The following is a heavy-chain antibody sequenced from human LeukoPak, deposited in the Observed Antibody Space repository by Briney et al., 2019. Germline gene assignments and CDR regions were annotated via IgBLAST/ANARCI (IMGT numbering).Heavy chain of an antibody. J-gene: IGHJ4*02. CDR2: IKSKTDGGTT. V-gene: IGHV3-15*01. D-gene: IGHD3-10*01. CDR1: GFTFSNAW. Sequence: PGGSLRLSCAASGFTFSNAWMSWVRQAPGKGLEWVGRIKSKTDGGTTDYAAPVKGRFTISRDDSKNTLYLQMNSLKTEDTAVYYCTTLPRITMVRGVIITLDYWGQGTLVTVSS. CDR3: TTLPRITMVRGVIITLDY.